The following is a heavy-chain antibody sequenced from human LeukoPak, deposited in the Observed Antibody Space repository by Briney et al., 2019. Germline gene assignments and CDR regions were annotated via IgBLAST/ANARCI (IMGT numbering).Heavy chain of an antibody. CDR2: INHSGST. CDR3: ARSKRITMVRGVIFYFDY. D-gene: IGHD3-10*01. CDR1: GASFSGYY. V-gene: IGHV4-34*01. J-gene: IGHJ4*02. Sequence: HPLETLSLTCAVYGASFSGYYWSWIRQPPGKGLEWIGEINHSGSTNYNPSLKSRVTISVDTSKNQFSLKLSSVTAADTAVYYCARSKRITMVRGVIFYFDYWGQGTLVTVSS.